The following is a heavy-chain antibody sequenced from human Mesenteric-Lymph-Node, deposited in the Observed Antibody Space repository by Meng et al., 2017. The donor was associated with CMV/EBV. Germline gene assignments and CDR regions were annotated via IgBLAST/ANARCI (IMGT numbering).Heavy chain of an antibody. CDR1: GFTFSSYW. CDR2: ISTSGSHI. Sequence: ETLSLTCAASGFTFSSYWMSWVRQAPGKGLEWVSSISTSGSHIYYADSVKGRFTISRDNAKSSLYLQMNSLRADDTAVYYCARGTVTIFAVVIPYYYGLDFWGQGTSVTVSS. V-gene: IGHV3-21*01. D-gene: IGHD3-3*01. CDR3: ARGTVTIFAVVIPYYYGLDF. J-gene: IGHJ6*02.